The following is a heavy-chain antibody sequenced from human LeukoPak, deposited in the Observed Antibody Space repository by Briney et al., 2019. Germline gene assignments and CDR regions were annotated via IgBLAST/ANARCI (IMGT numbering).Heavy chain of an antibody. CDR2: ISGSGGHT. V-gene: IGHV3-23*01. D-gene: IGHD3-22*01. Sequence: GGSLRLSCAASGFTFSSYAMSWVRQAPGKGLEWVSSISGSGGHTYYADSVKGRFTISRDNSKNTLYLQMNSLRAEDTAVYYCAKKGYYDGSGYYMYYFDHWGQGTLVTVSS. CDR3: AKKGYYDGSGYYMYYFDH. CDR1: GFTFSSYA. J-gene: IGHJ4*02.